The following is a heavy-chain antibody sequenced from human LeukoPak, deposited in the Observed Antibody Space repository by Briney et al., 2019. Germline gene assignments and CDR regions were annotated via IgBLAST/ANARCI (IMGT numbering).Heavy chain of an antibody. CDR2: IYYSGST. J-gene: IGHJ3*02. CDR1: GGSISSGGYY. Sequence: SETLSLTCTVSGGSISSGGYYWSWIRQHPGKGLEWIGYIYYSGSTYYNPSLKSRVTISVDTSKNQFSLKLSSVTAADTAVYYFANQNIRPSKGAFDIWGQGTMVTVSS. V-gene: IGHV4-31*03. CDR3: ANQNIRPSKGAFDI.